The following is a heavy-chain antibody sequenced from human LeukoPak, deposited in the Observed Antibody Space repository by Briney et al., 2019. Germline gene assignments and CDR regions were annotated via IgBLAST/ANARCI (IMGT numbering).Heavy chain of an antibody. CDR3: ARAQPYYDGRLFDY. CDR2: INAGNGNT. J-gene: IGHJ4*02. V-gene: IGHV1-3*01. D-gene: IGHD3-22*01. CDR1: GYTFTSYA. Sequence: APVKVSCKASGYTFTSYAMHWVRQAPGQRLEWMGWINAGNGNTKYSQKFQGRVTITRDTSASIAYMELSSLRSEDTAVYYCARAQPYYDGRLFDYWGQGTLVTVSS.